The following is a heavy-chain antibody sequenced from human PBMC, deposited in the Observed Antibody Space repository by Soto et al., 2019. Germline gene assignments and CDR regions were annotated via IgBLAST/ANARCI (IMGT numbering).Heavy chain of an antibody. CDR1: GFTFSDHY. CDR2: TRRKVNSYTT. D-gene: IGHD5-12*01. CDR3: AKVDSIGKYSLDY. J-gene: IGHJ4*02. Sequence: EVQLEESGGGLVQPGGSLRLSCVASGFTFSDHYMDWVRQAPGKGLEWVGRTRRKVNSYTTEYAASVKGRFTVSRDDSKNSLYLQMNSLKTDETAVYYCAKVDSIGKYSLDYWGQGTLVTVSS. V-gene: IGHV3-72*01.